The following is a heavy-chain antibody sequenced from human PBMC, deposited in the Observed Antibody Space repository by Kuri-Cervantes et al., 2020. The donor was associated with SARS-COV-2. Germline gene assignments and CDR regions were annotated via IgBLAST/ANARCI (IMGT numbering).Heavy chain of an antibody. D-gene: IGHD6-6*01. J-gene: IGHJ4*02. CDR2: INHSGST. V-gene: IGHV4-34*01. CDR3: ARGPRWSIAASFDY. Sequence: GSLRLSCAVYGGSFSGYYWSWIRQPPGKGLEWIGEINHSGSTNYNPSLKSRVTISVDTSKNQFSLKLSSVTPADTAVYYCARGPRWSIAASFDYWGQGTLVTVSS. CDR1: GGSFSGYY.